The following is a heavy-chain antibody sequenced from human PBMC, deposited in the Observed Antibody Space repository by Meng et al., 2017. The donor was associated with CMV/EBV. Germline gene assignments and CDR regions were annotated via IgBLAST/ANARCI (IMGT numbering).Heavy chain of an antibody. CDR1: GGSISSSSYY. Sequence: SETLSLTCTVSGGSISSSSYYWGWIRQPPGKGLEWIGSIYYSGSTYYNPSLKSRVTISVDTSKNQFSLKLSSVTAADTAVYYCASTYYYGSGSYNRPYYYYYGMDVWGQGTTVTVSS. J-gene: IGHJ6*02. V-gene: IGHV4-39*07. CDR2: IYYSGST. CDR3: ASTYYYGSGSYNRPYYYYYGMDV. D-gene: IGHD3-10*01.